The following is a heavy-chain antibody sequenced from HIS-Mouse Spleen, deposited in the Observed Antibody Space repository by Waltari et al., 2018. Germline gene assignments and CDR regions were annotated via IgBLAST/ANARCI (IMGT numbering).Heavy chain of an antibody. J-gene: IGHJ2*01. CDR3: AREIPYSSSWYDWYFDL. V-gene: IGHV4-39*07. Sequence: QLQLRESGPGLVKPSETLSLTCTVSGGSISSSSYYWGWIRQPPGKGLEWIGSIYYSGSTYYNPSLTSRVTISVDTSKNQFSLKLSSVTAADTAVYYCAREIPYSSSWYDWYFDLWGRGTLVTVSS. CDR1: GGSISSSSYY. CDR2: IYYSGST. D-gene: IGHD6-13*01.